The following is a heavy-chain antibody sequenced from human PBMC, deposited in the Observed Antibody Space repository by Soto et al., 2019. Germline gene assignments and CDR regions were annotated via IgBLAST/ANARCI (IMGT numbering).Heavy chain of an antibody. D-gene: IGHD3-16*02. CDR1: GGSFSGYY. V-gene: IGHV4-34*01. J-gene: IGHJ3*02. Sequence: SETLSLTCAVYGGSFSGYYWSWIRQPPGKGLEWIGEINHSGSTNYNPSLKSRVTISVDTSKNQFSLKLSSVTAADTAVYYCAKSYAFDIWGQATMVTVSS. CDR3: AKSYAFDI. CDR2: INHSGST.